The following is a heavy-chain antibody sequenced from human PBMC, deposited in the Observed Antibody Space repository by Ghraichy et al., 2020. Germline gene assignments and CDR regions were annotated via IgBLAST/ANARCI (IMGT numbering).Heavy chain of an antibody. CDR3: ATTPRITMIVRPP. CDR1: GFTFSDYY. D-gene: IGHD3-22*01. V-gene: IGHV3-11*01. Sequence: GGSLRLSCAASGFTFSDYYMSWIRQAPGKGLEWVSYISSSGSTIYYADSVKGRFTISRDNAKNSLYLQMNSLRAEDTAVYYCATTPRITMIVRPPWGQGTLVTVSS. CDR2: ISSSGSTI. J-gene: IGHJ5*02.